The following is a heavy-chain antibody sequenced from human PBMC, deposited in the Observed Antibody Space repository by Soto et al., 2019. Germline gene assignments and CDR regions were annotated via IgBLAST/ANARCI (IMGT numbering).Heavy chain of an antibody. CDR1: GYSFTSYW. V-gene: IGHV5-51*01. CDR2: IYPGDSDT. Sequence: GESLKISCKGSGYSFTSYWIGWVRQMPGKGLEWMGIIYPGDSDTRYSPSFQGQVTISADKSISTAYLQWSSLKASDTAMYYCARGRCGGDCYLSDDAFDIWGQGTMVTVSS. D-gene: IGHD2-21*02. J-gene: IGHJ3*02. CDR3: ARGRCGGDCYLSDDAFDI.